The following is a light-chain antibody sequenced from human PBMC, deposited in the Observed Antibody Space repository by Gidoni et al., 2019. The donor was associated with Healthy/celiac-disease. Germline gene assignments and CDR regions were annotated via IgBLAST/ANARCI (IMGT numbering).Light chain of an antibody. CDR2: AAS. CDR1: QSISSY. Sequence: DIQTNQSPSSLSASVGDRVTITCRASQSISSYLNWYQQKPGKAPKLLISAASSLQSGVPSRFSGSGSGTDFTLTISSLQPEDFATYYCQQSYSTPFTFGQGTRLEIK. CDR3: QQSYSTPFT. V-gene: IGKV1-39*01. J-gene: IGKJ5*01.